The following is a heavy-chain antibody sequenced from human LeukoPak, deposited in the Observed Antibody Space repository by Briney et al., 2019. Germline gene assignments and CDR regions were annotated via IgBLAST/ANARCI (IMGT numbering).Heavy chain of an antibody. Sequence: SETLSLTCTVSGGSISSYYWSWIRQPPGKGLEWIGYIYYSGSTNYNPSLKSRVTISVDTSKNQFSLKLSSVTAADTAVYYCARRIYYDILTAQRDDAFDIWGQGTMVTVSS. CDR3: ARRIYYDILTAQRDDAFDI. V-gene: IGHV4-59*01. D-gene: IGHD3-9*01. CDR2: IYYSGST. CDR1: GGSISSYY. J-gene: IGHJ3*02.